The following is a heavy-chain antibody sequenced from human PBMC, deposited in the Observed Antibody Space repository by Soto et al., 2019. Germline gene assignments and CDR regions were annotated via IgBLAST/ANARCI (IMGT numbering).Heavy chain of an antibody. V-gene: IGHV4-31*03. J-gene: IGHJ6*02. D-gene: IGHD6-13*01. CDR1: GGSISSGGYY. Sequence: PSETLSLTCTVSGGSISSGGYYWSWIRQHPGKGLEWIGYIYYSGSTYYNPSLKSRVTISVDTSKNQFSLKLSSVTAADTAVYYCARVGQQLEDYYYYGMDVWGQGTTVTVSS. CDR2: IYYSGST. CDR3: ARVGQQLEDYYYYGMDV.